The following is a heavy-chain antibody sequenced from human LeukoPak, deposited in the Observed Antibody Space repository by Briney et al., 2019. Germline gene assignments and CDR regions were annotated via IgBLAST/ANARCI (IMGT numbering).Heavy chain of an antibody. Sequence: GGSLRLSCAASGFIFSNYAMSWVRQAPGKGLEWVSAIDSTGAYTWYADSVKGRFTISKDSSKTILYLQMNSLRAEDTAVYYCAKGYYDSSGYSKLLYYFDYWGQGTLVTVSS. CDR3: AKGYYDSSGYSKLLYYFDY. V-gene: IGHV3-23*01. CDR2: IDSTGAYT. D-gene: IGHD3-22*01. J-gene: IGHJ4*02. CDR1: GFIFSNYA.